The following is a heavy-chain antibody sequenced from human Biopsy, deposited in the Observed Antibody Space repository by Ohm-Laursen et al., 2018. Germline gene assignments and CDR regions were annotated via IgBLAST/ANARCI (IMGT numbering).Heavy chain of an antibody. CDR3: ARATNSTGWPYYYFYGMDV. Sequence: SETLSLTCAVFGTSFNDYSWTWIRQPPGKGPEWIGDISDSGSTNYKPSLKSRVIISVDTSKNQFSLRLNSVTAADTAVYYCARATNSTGWPYYYFYGMDVWGQGTTVTVSS. D-gene: IGHD2/OR15-2a*01. CDR1: GTSFNDYS. CDR2: ISDSGST. J-gene: IGHJ6*02. V-gene: IGHV4-59*01.